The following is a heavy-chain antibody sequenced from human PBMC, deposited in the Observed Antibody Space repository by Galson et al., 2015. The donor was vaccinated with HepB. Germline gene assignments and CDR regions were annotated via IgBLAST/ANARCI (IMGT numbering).Heavy chain of an antibody. CDR3: ARLSEIASPGGGQPGMDV. J-gene: IGHJ6*02. CDR1: GYTFDNHW. Sequence: QSGAEVKKPGESLRISCKGSGYTFDNHWITWVRQAPGQGLEWMATIDPSDSYTSNSPSLQGRVTISVDKSINTVFLQWISLRASDTAKYYCARLSEIASPGGGQPGMDVWVQGTTVIVSS. D-gene: IGHD2-21*01. V-gene: IGHV5-10-1*01. CDR2: IDPSDSYT.